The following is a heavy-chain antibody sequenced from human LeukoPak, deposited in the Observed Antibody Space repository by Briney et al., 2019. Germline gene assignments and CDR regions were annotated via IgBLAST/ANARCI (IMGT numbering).Heavy chain of an antibody. D-gene: IGHD5-18*01. CDR2: ITSSSSTM. V-gene: IGHV3-48*02. CDR1: GFTFSSYS. J-gene: IGHJ4*02. CDR3: ARTWIQLVFDY. Sequence: GGSLRLSCAASGFTFSSYSMIWVPQAPGKGLEWVSSITSSSSTMYYADSVKGRFTISRDNAKNSLFLQLNRLTDEDTAVYYCARTWIQLVFDYWGQGTLVTVSS.